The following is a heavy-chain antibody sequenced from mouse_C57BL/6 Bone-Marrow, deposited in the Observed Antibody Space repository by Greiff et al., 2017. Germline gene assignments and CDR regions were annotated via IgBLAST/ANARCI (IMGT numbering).Heavy chain of an antibody. D-gene: IGHD2-2*01. CDR1: GFTFSSYA. V-gene: IGHV5-9-1*02. CDR2: ISSGGDYI. J-gene: IGHJ3*01. Sequence: EVKLMESGAGLVKPGGSLKLSCAASGFTFSSYAMSWVRQTPEKRLEWVAYISSGGDYIYYADTVKGRFTISRDKARNTLYLQMSSLKSEDTAMYYCTRGYYGSAWFAYWGQGTLVTVSA. CDR3: TRGYYGSAWFAY.